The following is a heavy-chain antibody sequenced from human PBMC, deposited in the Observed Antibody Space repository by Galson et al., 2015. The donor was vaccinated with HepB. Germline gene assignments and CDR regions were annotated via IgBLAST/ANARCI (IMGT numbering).Heavy chain of an antibody. J-gene: IGHJ3*02. CDR1: GFTFSSYW. V-gene: IGHV3-74*01. CDR2: INSDGSST. D-gene: IGHD6-19*01. Sequence: SLRLSCAASGFTFSSYWMHWVRHAPGKGLVWVSRINSDGSSTSYADSVKGRFTISRDNAKNTLYLQMNSLRAEDTAVYYCARGIAVAGTRGAKSHAFDIWGQGTMVTVSS. CDR3: ARGIAVAGTRGAKSHAFDI.